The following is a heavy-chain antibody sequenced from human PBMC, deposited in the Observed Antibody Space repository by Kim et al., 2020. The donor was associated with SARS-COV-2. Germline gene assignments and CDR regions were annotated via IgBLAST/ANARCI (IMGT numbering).Heavy chain of an antibody. Sequence: SQTLSLTCAISGDSVSSNSAAWNWIRQSPSRGLEWLGRTYYRSKWYNDYAVSVKSRITINPDTSKNQFSLQLNSVTPEDTAVYYCARDFIYPGINYYYYGMDVWGQGTTVTVSS. V-gene: IGHV6-1*01. CDR2: TYYRSKWYN. D-gene: IGHD1-20*01. CDR3: ARDFIYPGINYYYYGMDV. J-gene: IGHJ6*02. CDR1: GDSVSSNSAA.